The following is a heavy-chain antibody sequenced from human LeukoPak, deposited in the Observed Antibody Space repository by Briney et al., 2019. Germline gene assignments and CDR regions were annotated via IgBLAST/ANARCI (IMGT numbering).Heavy chain of an antibody. CDR2: IYYSGST. CDR1: GGSFSDYY. D-gene: IGHD3-22*01. Sequence: SGTLSLTCAVYGGSFSDYYWSWIRQPPGKGLEWIGYIYYSGSTNYNPSLKSRVTISVDTSKNQFSLKLSSVTAADTAVYYCARDTLDYYDSSGYYYWGQGTLVTVSS. V-gene: IGHV4-59*01. J-gene: IGHJ4*02. CDR3: ARDTLDYYDSSGYYY.